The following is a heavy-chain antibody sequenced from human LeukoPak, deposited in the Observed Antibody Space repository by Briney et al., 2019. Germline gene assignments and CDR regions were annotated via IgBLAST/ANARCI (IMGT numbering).Heavy chain of an antibody. D-gene: IGHD5-12*01. CDR3: ARDRSAYEYSFDY. J-gene: IGHJ4*02. CDR2: ISYDGTNK. Sequence: GGSLRLSCAASGFPFSNYAMHWVRQAPGKGLEWVAVISYDGTNKYYADSVKGRFTTSRDNSKNSLYLQMSSPRAEDTAVYYCARDRSAYEYSFDYWGQGTLVTVSS. CDR1: GFPFSNYA. V-gene: IGHV3-30-3*01.